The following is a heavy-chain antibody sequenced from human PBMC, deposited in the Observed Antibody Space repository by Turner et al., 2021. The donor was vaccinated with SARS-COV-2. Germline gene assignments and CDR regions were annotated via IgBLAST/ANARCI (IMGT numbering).Heavy chain of an antibody. CDR1: GFTFSSYA. V-gene: IGHV3-74*01. J-gene: IGHJ4*02. D-gene: IGHD5-18*01. CDR3: AREGHTAMGVFFDY. Sequence: EVQLLESGGGLVHPGGPLRLSCAASGFTFSSYAMSWVRQAPGKGLEWVSSINSDGSSTSYADSVKGRFTISRDNAKNTLYLQMNSLRAEDTAVYYCAREGHTAMGVFFDYWGQGTLVTVSS. CDR2: INSDGSST.